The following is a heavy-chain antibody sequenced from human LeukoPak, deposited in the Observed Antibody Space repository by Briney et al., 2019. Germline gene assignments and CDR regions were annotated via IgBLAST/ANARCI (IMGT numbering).Heavy chain of an antibody. CDR2: IYTSGST. D-gene: IGHD3-22*01. Sequence: SETLSLTCTVSGGSISSYYWSWIRQPAGKGLEWIGRIYTSGSTNYNPSLKSRVTMSVDTSKNQFSLKLSSVTAADTAVYYCARVWRYYDSSGYYYPLDAFDIWGQGTMVTVSS. J-gene: IGHJ3*02. CDR1: GGSISSYY. V-gene: IGHV4-4*07. CDR3: ARVWRYYDSSGYYYPLDAFDI.